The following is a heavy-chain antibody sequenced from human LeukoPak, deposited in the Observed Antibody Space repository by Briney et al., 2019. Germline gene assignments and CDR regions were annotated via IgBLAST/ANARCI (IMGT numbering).Heavy chain of an antibody. CDR3: ARAPYPYCSSTSCYGLTLFY. CDR2: ISYDGSNK. CDR1: GFTFSSYA. V-gene: IGHV3-30-3*01. Sequence: GRSLRHSCAASGFTFSSYAMHWVRQAPGKGLEWVAVISYDGSNKYYADSVKGRFTISRDNSKNTLYLQMNSLRAEDTAVYYCARAPYPYCSSTSCYGLTLFYWGQGTLVTVSS. J-gene: IGHJ4*02. D-gene: IGHD2-2*01.